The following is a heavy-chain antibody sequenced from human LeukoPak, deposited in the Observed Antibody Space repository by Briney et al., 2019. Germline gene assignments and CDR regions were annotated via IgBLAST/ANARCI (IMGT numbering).Heavy chain of an antibody. V-gene: IGHV3-30-3*01. CDR3: ARDSKGAFDI. CDR2: ISYDGSNK. J-gene: IGHJ3*02. CDR1: GFTFSSSW. Sequence: PGGSLRLSCAASGFTFSSSWMAWVRQAPGKGLEWVAVISYDGSNKYYADSVKGRFTISRDNSKNTLYLQMNSLRAEDTAVYYCARDSKGAFDIWGQGTMVTVSS.